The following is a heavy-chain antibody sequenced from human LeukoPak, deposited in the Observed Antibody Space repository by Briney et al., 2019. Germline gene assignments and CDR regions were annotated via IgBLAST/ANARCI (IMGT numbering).Heavy chain of an antibody. D-gene: IGHD6-6*01. Sequence: GGSLRLSCAASGFTFDDYAMHWVRQAPGKGLEWVSGISWNSGSIGYADSVKGRFTISRDNAKNSLYLQMNSLRAEDTAVYYCASGRYSSSYWGQGTLVTVSS. CDR1: GFTFDDYA. V-gene: IGHV3-9*01. CDR2: ISWNSGSI. CDR3: ASGRYSSSY. J-gene: IGHJ4*02.